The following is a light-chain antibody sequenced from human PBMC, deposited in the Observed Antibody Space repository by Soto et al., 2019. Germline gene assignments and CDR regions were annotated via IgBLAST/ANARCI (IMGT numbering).Light chain of an antibody. CDR2: AAS. Sequence: DIQMTQSPSSLSASVGDRVIITCRASQSNSNYLNWYQQKPGKAPKLLIFAASSLQSGVPSRFSGSGSGTNFTLTISSLPPEDFAAYYCQQSYSAPITFGQGTRLEIK. CDR1: QSNSNY. J-gene: IGKJ5*01. CDR3: QQSYSAPIT. V-gene: IGKV1-39*01.